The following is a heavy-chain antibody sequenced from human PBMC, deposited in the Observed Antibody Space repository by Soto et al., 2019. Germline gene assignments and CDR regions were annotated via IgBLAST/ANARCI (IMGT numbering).Heavy chain of an antibody. D-gene: IGHD1-26*01. V-gene: IGHV3-33*03. CDR2: IWYDGSNK. Sequence: GGSLRLSCAASGFTFSSYGMHWVRQAPGKGLEWVAVIWYDGSNKYYADSVKGRFTISRDNAKNSLYLQMNSLRAEDTAVYYCASQELITKWELLGYYYYGMDVWAQGTKVTVSS. J-gene: IGHJ6*02. CDR1: GFTFSSYG. CDR3: ASQELITKWELLGYYYYGMDV.